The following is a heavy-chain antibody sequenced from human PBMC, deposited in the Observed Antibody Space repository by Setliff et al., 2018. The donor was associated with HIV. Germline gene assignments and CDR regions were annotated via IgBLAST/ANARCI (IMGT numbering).Heavy chain of an antibody. CDR2: IYTSGST. V-gene: IGHV4-59*10. D-gene: IGHD6-13*01. Sequence: KPSETLSLTCAVYGASFSDYYWSWIRQPAGKGLEWIGQIYTSGSTNYNPSLKRRVTISVDMSKNQFSLNLSSVTAADTAVYYCARLLRSGYSTTWYEGGAAWWFDPWGQGTLVTVSS. J-gene: IGHJ5*02. CDR1: GASFSDYY. CDR3: ARLLRSGYSTTWYEGGAAWWFDP.